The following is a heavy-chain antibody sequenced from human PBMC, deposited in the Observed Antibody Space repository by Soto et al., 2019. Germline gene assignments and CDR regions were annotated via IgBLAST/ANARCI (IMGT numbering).Heavy chain of an antibody. Sequence: EMQLLESGGGLVQAGGSLRLSCAASDFTVSSYALNWVGQAPGKGLEWVSGISASTYYADSVKGRFTISRDTSKNTLYLQMNSLRAEDTAIYFCAIRMYSTRWYYLDYWGQGTLVTVSS. D-gene: IGHD6-13*01. CDR3: AIRMYSTRWYYLDY. CDR2: ISAST. V-gene: IGHV3-23*01. CDR1: DFTVSSYA. J-gene: IGHJ4*02.